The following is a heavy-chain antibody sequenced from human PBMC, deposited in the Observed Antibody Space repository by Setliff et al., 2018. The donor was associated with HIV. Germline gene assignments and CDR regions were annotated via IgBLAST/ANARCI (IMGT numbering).Heavy chain of an antibody. J-gene: IGHJ4*02. CDR3: ARLRPSVADRSYFDH. V-gene: IGHV4-39*01. Sequence: SETLSLTCTVSGGSISSGSYYWGWIRQPPGKGLEWIGSVYHTGNTYYKPSLKSRVTMPVDSSKNQFSLKVNSVTAADTAVYYCARLRPSVADRSYFDHWGQGTLVTVSS. CDR2: VYHTGNT. CDR1: GGSISSGSYY. D-gene: IGHD6-19*01.